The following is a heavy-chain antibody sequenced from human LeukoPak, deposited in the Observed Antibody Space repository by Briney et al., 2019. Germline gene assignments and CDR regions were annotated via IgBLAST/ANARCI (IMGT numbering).Heavy chain of an antibody. J-gene: IGHJ3*02. Sequence: PGGSPRLSCAAFGFTFSSYEMNWVRQAPGKGLEWVSYISSSGSTIYYADSVKGRFTISRDNAKNSLYLQMNSLRAEDTAVYYCARDRGSGYYGGDAFDIWGQGTMVTVSS. V-gene: IGHV3-48*03. CDR1: GFTFSSYE. CDR2: ISSSGSTI. CDR3: ARDRGSGYYGGDAFDI. D-gene: IGHD3-22*01.